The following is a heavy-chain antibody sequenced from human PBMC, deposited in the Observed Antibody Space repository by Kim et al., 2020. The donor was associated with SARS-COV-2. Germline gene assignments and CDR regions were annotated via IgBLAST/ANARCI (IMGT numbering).Heavy chain of an antibody. CDR1: GGTFSSYA. Sequence: SVKVSCKASGGTFSSYAISWVRQAPGQGLEWMGGIIPIFGTANYAQKFQGRVTITADESTSTAYMELSSLRSEDTAVYYCARSAVIVAPTRPADYYYGMDVWGQGTTVTVSS. D-gene: IGHD5-12*01. CDR2: IIPIFGTA. V-gene: IGHV1-69*13. CDR3: ARSAVIVAPTRPADYYYGMDV. J-gene: IGHJ6*02.